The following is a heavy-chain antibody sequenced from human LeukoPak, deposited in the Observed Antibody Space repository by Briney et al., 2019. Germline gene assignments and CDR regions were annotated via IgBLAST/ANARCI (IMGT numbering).Heavy chain of an antibody. V-gene: IGHV3-23*01. Sequence: GGSLRLSCAASGFTFSSYVMSWVRQAPGKGLEWVSGISGSGGTTYYADSVKGRFTISRDNSKNTLYLEMNSLRAGDTAVYYSAKAADQVTVTKVDYWGQGTLVTVSS. J-gene: IGHJ4*02. D-gene: IGHD4-17*01. CDR1: GFTFSSYV. CDR3: AKAADQVTVTKVDY. CDR2: ISGSGGTT.